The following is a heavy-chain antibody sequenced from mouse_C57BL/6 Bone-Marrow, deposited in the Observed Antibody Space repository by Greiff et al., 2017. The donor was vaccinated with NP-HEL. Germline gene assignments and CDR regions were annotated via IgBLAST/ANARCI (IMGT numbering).Heavy chain of an antibody. CDR1: GYSITSGYY. V-gene: IGHV3-6*01. CDR2: ISYDGSH. D-gene: IGHD1-1*02. J-gene: IGHJ1*03. CDR3: AREGGSYSWYFDV. Sequence: DVKLQESGPGLVKPSQSLSLTCSVTGYSITSGYYWNWIRQFPGNKLEWMGYISYDGSHHYNTSLNHRISLTRATSKNQFFMKLNSVTTEDTATYYCAREGGSYSWYFDVWGTGTTVTVSS.